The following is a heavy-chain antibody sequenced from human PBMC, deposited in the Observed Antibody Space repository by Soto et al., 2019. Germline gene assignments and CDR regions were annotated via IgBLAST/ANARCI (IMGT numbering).Heavy chain of an antibody. J-gene: IGHJ4*02. CDR2: IGNSGDGT. CDR1: GFTFSGYT. D-gene: IGHD2-21*01. Sequence: VGSLRLSCAASGFTFSGYTMNWVRQAPGTGLEWVAVIGNSGDGTHYADSVKGRFTISRDNSKNTLYLQMESLRAEDTAVYYCVKDVWDYWGQGVLVTVSS. V-gene: IGHV3-23*01. CDR3: VKDVWDY.